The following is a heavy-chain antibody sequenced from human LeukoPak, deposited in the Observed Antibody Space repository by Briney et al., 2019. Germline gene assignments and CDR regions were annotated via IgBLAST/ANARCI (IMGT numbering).Heavy chain of an antibody. CDR1: GGSFSGYY. J-gene: IGHJ6*03. CDR2: INHSGST. Sequence: SETLSLTCAVYGGSFSGYYWSWIRQPPGKGLELIGEINHSGSTNYNPSLKSRVTISVDTSKNQFSLKLSSVTAADTAVYYCARGNITYYYDSSGSYFDNRDYYYMDVWGKGTKVTVSS. V-gene: IGHV4-34*01. CDR3: ARGNITYYYDSSGSYFDNRDYYYMDV. D-gene: IGHD3-22*01.